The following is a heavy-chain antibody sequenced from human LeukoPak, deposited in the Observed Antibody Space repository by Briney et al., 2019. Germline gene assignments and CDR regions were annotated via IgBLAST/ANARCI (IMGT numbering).Heavy chain of an antibody. Sequence: SETLSLTCTVSGGSISSYYWSWIRQPPGKGLEWIGYIYYSGSTNYNPSLKSRVTISGDTSKNQFSLKLSSVTAADTAVYYCARVSRDGAYYYYYMDVWGKGTTVTISS. CDR3: ARVSRDGAYYYYYMDV. D-gene: IGHD3-16*01. J-gene: IGHJ6*03. V-gene: IGHV4-59*01. CDR2: IYYSGST. CDR1: GGSISSYY.